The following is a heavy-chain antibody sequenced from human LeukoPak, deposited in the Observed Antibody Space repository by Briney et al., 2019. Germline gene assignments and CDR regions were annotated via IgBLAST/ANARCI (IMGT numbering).Heavy chain of an antibody. D-gene: IGHD2-15*01. Sequence: SVKVTCKASGGTFNSYSISWVRQAPGQGLEWMGGIIPVFGTPNYAQKFQGRVTITTDESTSTVYMEVSSLRSVDTAVYYCARVTLDNTPPYFSYMDVWGKGTTVTVSS. V-gene: IGHV1-69*05. CDR3: ARVTLDNTPPYFSYMDV. J-gene: IGHJ6*03. CDR1: GGTFNSYS. CDR2: IIPVFGTP.